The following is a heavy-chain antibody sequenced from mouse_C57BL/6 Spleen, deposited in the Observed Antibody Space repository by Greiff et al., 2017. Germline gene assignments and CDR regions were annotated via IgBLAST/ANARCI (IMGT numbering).Heavy chain of an antibody. CDR1: GYTFTSYW. V-gene: IGHV1-64*01. D-gene: IGHD1-1*01. Sequence: QVQLQQPGAELVKPGASVKLSCKASGYTFTSYWMHWVKQRPGQGLEWIGMIHPNSGSTNYNEKFKSKATLTVDKSSSTAYMQLSSLTSEDSAVYYCARREDFITTTMDYWGQGTSVTVSS. CDR3: ARREDFITTTMDY. CDR2: IHPNSGST. J-gene: IGHJ4*01.